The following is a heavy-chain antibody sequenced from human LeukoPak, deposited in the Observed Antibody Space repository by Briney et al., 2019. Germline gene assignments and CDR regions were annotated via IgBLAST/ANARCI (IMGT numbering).Heavy chain of an antibody. Sequence: GGSLILSCAASGFTFSSYGMHWVRQAPGKGLEWVAFIRNDESNKYYADSVKGRFTISRDNSKNTLYLQMNSLRAEDTAVYYCAKAPGSGNEVYYYYYMDVWGKGTTVTVSS. D-gene: IGHD3-10*01. J-gene: IGHJ6*03. CDR3: AKAPGSGNEVYYYYYMDV. CDR1: GFTFSSYG. CDR2: IRNDESNK. V-gene: IGHV3-30*02.